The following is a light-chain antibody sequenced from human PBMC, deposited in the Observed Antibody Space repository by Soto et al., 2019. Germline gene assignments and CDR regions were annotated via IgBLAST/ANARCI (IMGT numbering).Light chain of an antibody. CDR2: GAS. CDR3: QQFDNLPLT. CDR1: QSVSSN. V-gene: IGKV3-15*01. Sequence: EVVMTQSPATLSVYLGERATLSCRASQSVSSNLAWYQLKPGQAPRLLIYGASTRATGIPARFSGSGSVTEFTLTISSLQSEDFAVYYCQQFDNLPLTFGGGTKVDIK. J-gene: IGKJ4*01.